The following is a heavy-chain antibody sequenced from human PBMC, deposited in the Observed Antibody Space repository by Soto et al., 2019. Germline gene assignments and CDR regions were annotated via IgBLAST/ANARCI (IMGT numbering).Heavy chain of an antibody. J-gene: IGHJ4*02. CDR3: ARACGYYFDY. Sequence: PSETLSLTCTVSGGSISSYYWGWIRQPPGKGLEWIGYIYYSGSTNYNPSLKSRVTISVDTSKNQFSLRLSSVIAADTAVYYCARACGYYFDYWGQGTLVTVSS. V-gene: IGHV4-59*01. CDR2: IYYSGST. CDR1: GGSISSYY.